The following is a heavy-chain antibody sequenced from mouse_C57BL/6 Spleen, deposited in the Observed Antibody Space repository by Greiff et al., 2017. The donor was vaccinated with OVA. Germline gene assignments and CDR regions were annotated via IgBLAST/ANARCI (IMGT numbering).Heavy chain of an antibody. D-gene: IGHD1-1*01. CDR2: IYPGDGDT. CDR1: GYAFSSSW. CDR3: ANYYGSSSWFAY. J-gene: IGHJ3*01. Sequence: VKLQESGPELVKPGASVKISCKASGYAFSSSWMNWVKQRPGKGLEWIGRIYPGDGDTNYNGKFKGKATLTADKSSSTAYMQLSSLTSEDSAVYFCANYYGSSSWFAYWGQGTLVTVSA. V-gene: IGHV1-82*01.